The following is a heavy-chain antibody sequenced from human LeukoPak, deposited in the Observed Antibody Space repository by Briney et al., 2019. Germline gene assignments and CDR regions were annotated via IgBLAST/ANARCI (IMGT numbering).Heavy chain of an antibody. V-gene: IGHV3-48*01. CDR2: ISSSSSTI. D-gene: IGHD4-23*01. CDR1: GFTFSSYS. CDR3: ARARALTTVVTPAYMDV. Sequence: GGSLRLSCAASGFTFSSYSMNWVRQAPGKGLEWVSYISSSSSTIYYADSVKGRFTISRDNAKNSLYLQVNSLRAEDTAVYYCARARALTTVVTPAYMDVWGKGTTVTVSS. J-gene: IGHJ6*03.